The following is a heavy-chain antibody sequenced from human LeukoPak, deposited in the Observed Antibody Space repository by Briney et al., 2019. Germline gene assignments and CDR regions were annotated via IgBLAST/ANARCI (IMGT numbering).Heavy chain of an antibody. V-gene: IGHV4-61*05. CDR3: TSGSYSFYYMDV. Sequence: SETLSLTCTVSGGSISSSSYYWGWIRQPPGKGLEWIGYLYYSGSTNYNPSLKSRVTISVDTSKSQFSLKLSSVTAADTAVYYCTSGSYSFYYMDVWGKGTTVTVSS. CDR1: GGSISSSSYY. CDR2: LYYSGST. D-gene: IGHD1-26*01. J-gene: IGHJ6*03.